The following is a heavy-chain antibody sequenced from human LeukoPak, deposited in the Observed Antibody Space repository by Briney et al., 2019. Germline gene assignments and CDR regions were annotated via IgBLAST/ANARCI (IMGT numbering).Heavy chain of an antibody. CDR3: ARAGSGYPLYYFDY. CDR2: IYYSEST. D-gene: IGHD3-3*01. Sequence: SETLSLTCTVSGYSIGRGYYWGWIRQPPGKGLECIGTIYYSESTYYNPSLKSRVTISLDTSKNQFSLKLSSVTAADTAVYYCARAGSGYPLYYFDYWGRGTLVTVSS. V-gene: IGHV4-38-2*02. CDR1: GYSIGRGYY. J-gene: IGHJ4*02.